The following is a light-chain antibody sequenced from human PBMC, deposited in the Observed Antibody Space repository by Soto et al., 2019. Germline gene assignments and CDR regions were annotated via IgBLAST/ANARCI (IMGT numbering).Light chain of an antibody. CDR1: QSVSSF. CDR2: DAS. CDR3: QQRRYCAPIT. V-gene: IGKV3-11*01. Sequence: EIVLTQSPATLSLSPGERVTLSCRASQSVSSFLAWYQQKPGQAPRLLIYDASKRATGLPARFRGSGSGTDFNLTISSLEPEHPADYYCQQRRYCAPITLGQGRRLEI. J-gene: IGKJ5*01.